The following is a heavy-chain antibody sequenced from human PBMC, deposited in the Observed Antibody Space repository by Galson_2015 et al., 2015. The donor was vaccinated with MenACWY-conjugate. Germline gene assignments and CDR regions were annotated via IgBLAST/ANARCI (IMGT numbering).Heavy chain of an antibody. J-gene: IGHJ4*02. Sequence: SVKVSCKASGYLFTRYGISWVRQAPGQGLEWMGWITPTNDNTHYAQRFQGRVTMTTDTSTSTAYMELRSLRSDDTAVYFCARDHDVVWGTYPFDFWGQGTLVTVSS. V-gene: IGHV1-18*01. CDR2: ITPTNDNT. D-gene: IGHD3-16*02. CDR3: ARDHDVVWGTYPFDF. CDR1: GYLFTRYG.